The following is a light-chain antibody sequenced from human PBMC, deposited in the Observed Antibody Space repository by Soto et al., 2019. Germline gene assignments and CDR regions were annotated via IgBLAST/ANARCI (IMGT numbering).Light chain of an antibody. CDR3: QQRSIWPWT. V-gene: IGKV3-11*01. CDR2: DAS. J-gene: IGKJ1*01. CDR1: QSVSNY. Sequence: EIVLTQSPATLSLSPVERATLSCCASQSVSNYFVWYQQKPGQAPRLLIYDASKRATGIPARFSGSGSGTDFTLTISSLEPEDFAVYYCQQRSIWPWTCGQGTKVDIK.